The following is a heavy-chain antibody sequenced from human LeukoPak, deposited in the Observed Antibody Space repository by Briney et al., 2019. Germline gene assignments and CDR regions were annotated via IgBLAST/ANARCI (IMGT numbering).Heavy chain of an antibody. CDR2: IYYRGGT. V-gene: IGHV4-59*12. CDR1: GGSISSYY. J-gene: IGHJ4*02. Sequence: PSETLSLTCTVSGGSISSYYWSWIRQPPGKGLEWIGYIYYRGGTTYNPSLRSRVNISLDTSQNQFSLKVTSVTAADTAVYYCATNALLVPSTFDSWGRGTLVIVSS. D-gene: IGHD6-6*01. CDR3: ATNALLVPSTFDS.